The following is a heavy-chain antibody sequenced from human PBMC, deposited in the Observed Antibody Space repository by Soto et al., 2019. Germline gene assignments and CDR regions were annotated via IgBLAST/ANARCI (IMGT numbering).Heavy chain of an antibody. Sequence: GGSLRLSCEAFGFTFSTYTMNWVRQAPGKGLEWVSYISSSGRTISYADPVKGRFTISRDISTNMVYLQMSSLTDEDTAVYYCARAREPEYSSAIFFDIWGQGALVTVSS. CDR2: ISSSGRTI. CDR3: ARAREPEYSSAIFFDI. V-gene: IGHV3-48*02. CDR1: GFTFSTYT. J-gene: IGHJ4*02. D-gene: IGHD5-18*01.